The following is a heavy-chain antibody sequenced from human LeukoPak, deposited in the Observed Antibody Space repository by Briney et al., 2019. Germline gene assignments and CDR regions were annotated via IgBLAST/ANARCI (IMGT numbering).Heavy chain of an antibody. J-gene: IGHJ4*02. CDR3: ARASDERIYFDF. CDR2: IYYNGSA. Sequence: SETLTLTCTVSGGFIRSGTYFWSWIRQTPGKGLQWIGYIYYNGSAYYSPSLKSRVSMPVDTPKNQFSLKLRSVTAADTAVYYCARASDERIYFDFWGQGILVTVSS. CDR1: GGFIRSGTYF. V-gene: IGHV4-30-4*01. D-gene: IGHD3-10*01.